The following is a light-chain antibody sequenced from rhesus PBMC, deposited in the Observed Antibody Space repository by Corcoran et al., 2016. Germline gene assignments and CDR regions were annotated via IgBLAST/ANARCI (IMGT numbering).Light chain of an antibody. CDR1: QSLLHSGGKTY. CDR2: EVS. CDR3: MQGIQLPLT. V-gene: IGKV2-90*01. J-gene: IGKJ4*01. Sequence: DIVMTQTPLSLPVTPGEPASISCRSSQSLLHSGGKTYLYWYLQKPGQSPQLLILEVSNRASGVPDRFSGRGSGTDFTLKISRGEAEDVGVYYCMQGIQLPLTFGGGTKVEIK.